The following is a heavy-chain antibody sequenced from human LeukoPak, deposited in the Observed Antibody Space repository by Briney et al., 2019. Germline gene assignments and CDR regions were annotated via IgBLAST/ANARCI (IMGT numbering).Heavy chain of an antibody. Sequence: GASVKVSCESSGYTFTNEYMHWVRQAPGQGLEWMGIINLNNGITGYAQDFQGRVTMTRDTSTGTVYMELSSLRSDDTAVYYCARDLPTGYGSKAYWGQGTLVTVSS. CDR1: GYTFTNEY. D-gene: IGHD3-10*01. CDR2: INLNNGIT. V-gene: IGHV1-46*01. J-gene: IGHJ4*02. CDR3: ARDLPTGYGSKAY.